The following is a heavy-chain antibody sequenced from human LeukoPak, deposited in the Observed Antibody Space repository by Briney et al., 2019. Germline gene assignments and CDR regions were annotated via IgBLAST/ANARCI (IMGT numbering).Heavy chain of an antibody. CDR1: GFTFSSYH. CDR2: ISYGGSNK. D-gene: IGHD3-10*01. Sequence: GVSLTLSCAASGFTFSSYHMLWLRQARGKGLEWVAVISYGGSNKFYTDSGKGRFTISRDNSKNTLYLQMNSLRAEGTAVYYCARDSGGFDYWGQGTLVTVSS. J-gene: IGHJ4*02. V-gene: IGHV3-30*19. CDR3: ARDSGGFDY.